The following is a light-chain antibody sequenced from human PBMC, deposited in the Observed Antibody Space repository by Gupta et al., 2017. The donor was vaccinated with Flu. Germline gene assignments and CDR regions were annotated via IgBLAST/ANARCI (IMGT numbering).Light chain of an antibody. V-gene: IGLV1-44*01. CDR1: TSNLGTNS. J-gene: IGLJ1*01. CDR2: GSY. CDR3: AAWGDSLNGQDV. Sequence: QSVLAQPPSASGTPGQRVTISCSGSTSNLGTNSGNWYQQVPGTSPKLLIYGSYQRPSGVPDRFAGSNSGTSASLAISGLQSEDEAEYYCAAWGDSLNGQDVFGTGTKLTVL.